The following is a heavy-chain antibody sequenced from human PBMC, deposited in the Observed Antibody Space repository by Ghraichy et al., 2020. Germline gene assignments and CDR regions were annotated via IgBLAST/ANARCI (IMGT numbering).Heavy chain of an antibody. Sequence: GGSLRLSCAASGFTFSSYSMNWVRQAPGKGLQWVSYISTGGSTIYYADSVKGRFTISRDNAKNSLYLQMNSLRDEDTAVYYCARIGSGTYYYAMDVWGQGTTVTVSS. CDR2: ISTGGSTI. CDR1: GFTFSSYS. D-gene: IGHD3-10*01. J-gene: IGHJ6*02. V-gene: IGHV3-48*02. CDR3: ARIGSGTYYYAMDV.